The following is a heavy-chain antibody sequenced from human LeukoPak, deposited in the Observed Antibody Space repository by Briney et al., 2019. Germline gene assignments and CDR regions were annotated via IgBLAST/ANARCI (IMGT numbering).Heavy chain of an antibody. CDR2: ISYDGSNK. CDR3: ATRAEGYSSSWYSDAFDI. V-gene: IGHV3-30*04. D-gene: IGHD6-13*01. Sequence: GGSLRLSCAASGFTFSSYAMHWVRQAPGKGLEWVAVISYDGSNKYYADSVKGRFTISRDNSKNTLYLQMNSLRAEDTAVYYCATRAEGYSSSWYSDAFDIWGQGTMVTVSS. J-gene: IGHJ3*02. CDR1: GFTFSSYA.